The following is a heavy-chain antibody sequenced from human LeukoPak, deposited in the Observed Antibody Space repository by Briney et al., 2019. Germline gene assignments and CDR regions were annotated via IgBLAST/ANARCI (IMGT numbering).Heavy chain of an antibody. CDR3: TRRAVGATDY. CDR1: GYSISSGYY. Sequence: SETLSLTCAFSGYSISSGYYWGWIRQAPGKGLEWIGSIHHSGSSYYNPSLKSRVTISVDTSKNQISLKLNSVAAADTAVYYCTRRAVGATDYWGQGTLVTVSS. CDR2: IHHSGSS. V-gene: IGHV4-38-2*01. J-gene: IGHJ4*02. D-gene: IGHD1-26*01.